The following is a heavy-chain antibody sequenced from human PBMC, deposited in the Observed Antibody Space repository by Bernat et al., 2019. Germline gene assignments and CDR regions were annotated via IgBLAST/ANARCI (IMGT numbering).Heavy chain of an antibody. CDR3: ARGVLGVDEDAFDI. Sequence: EVQLVESGGGLVQPGGSLRLPCAASGSSFSSYWMSWVRQAPGKGLEWVANIKEDGSEKHYVDSVKGRFTISRDNAKNSLYLQMNSLRAEDTAVYYCARGVLGVDEDAFDIWGQGTMVTVSP. CDR1: GSSFSSYW. J-gene: IGHJ3*02. D-gene: IGHD3-3*01. CDR2: IKEDGSEK. V-gene: IGHV3-7*03.